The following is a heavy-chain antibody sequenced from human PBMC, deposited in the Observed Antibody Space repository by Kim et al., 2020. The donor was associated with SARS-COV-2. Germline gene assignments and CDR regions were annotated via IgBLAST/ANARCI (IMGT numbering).Heavy chain of an antibody. Sequence: GGSLRLSCTASGFTFGDYAMSSFRQAPGKGLEWVGFIRSKAYGGTTEYAASVKGRFTISRDDSKSIAYLQMNSLKTEDTAVYYCTRERVEDYYYYYYGMDVWGQGTTVTVSS. CDR3: TRERVEDYYYYYYGMDV. CDR1: GFTFGDYA. CDR2: IRSKAYGGTT. J-gene: IGHJ6*02. V-gene: IGHV3-49*03. D-gene: IGHD2-2*01.